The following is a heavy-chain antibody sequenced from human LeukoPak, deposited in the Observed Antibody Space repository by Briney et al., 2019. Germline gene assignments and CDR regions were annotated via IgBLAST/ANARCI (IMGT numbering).Heavy chain of an antibody. CDR3: ARDGAPPGLYFDL. D-gene: IGHD6-13*01. CDR2: IRMDGVEK. J-gene: IGHJ4*01. CDR1: GFTFSSYW. Sequence: GGSLRLSCAVSGFTFSSYWMNWVRQAPGKGLEWVASIRMDGVEKTYVDSVKGRFTISRDNAYNSLYLQMSSPRVEDTAVYFCARDGAPPGLYFDLWGRGTLVTVSS. V-gene: IGHV3-7*01.